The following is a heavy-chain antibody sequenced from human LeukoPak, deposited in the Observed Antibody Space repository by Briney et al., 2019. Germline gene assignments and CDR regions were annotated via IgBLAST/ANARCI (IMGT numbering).Heavy chain of an antibody. CDR3: AREGITISYYYMDV. V-gene: IGHV4-59*01. D-gene: IGHD3-10*01. CDR1: GGSINSYY. J-gene: IGHJ6*03. Sequence: SETLSLTCTVSGGSINSYYWSWIRQPPGKGLEWIGYIYYSGSTNYNPSLKSRVTISVETSKTQFSLKLSSVTAADTAVYYCAREGITISYYYMDVWGKGTTVTVSS. CDR2: IYYSGST.